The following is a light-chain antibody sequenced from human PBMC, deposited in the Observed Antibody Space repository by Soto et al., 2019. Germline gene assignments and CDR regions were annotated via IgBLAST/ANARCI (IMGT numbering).Light chain of an antibody. Sequence: EIVLTQSPGTLSLSPGERATLSCRASQSVSSNRLAWYQQKPGQAPRLLIYGASSRATGIPDRVSGSGSGTDFTFTISRLEPEDFAVYYCQQYGNSPRTFGQATRLEIK. CDR3: QQYGNSPRT. V-gene: IGKV3-20*01. J-gene: IGKJ5*01. CDR1: QSVSSNR. CDR2: GAS.